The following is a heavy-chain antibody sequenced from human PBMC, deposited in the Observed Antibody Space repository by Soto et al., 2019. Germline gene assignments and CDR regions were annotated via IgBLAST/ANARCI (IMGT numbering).Heavy chain of an antibody. V-gene: IGHV1-46*01. D-gene: IGHD4-17*01. CDR3: ARDLKSTEYGDYDLDY. Sequence: ASVKVSCKASGYTFTSYYMHWVRQAPGQGLEWMGIINPSGGSTSYAQKFQGRVTMTRDTSTSTVYMELSGLRSEDTAVYYCARDLKSTEYGDYDLDYWGQGTLVTVSS. CDR2: INPSGGST. CDR1: GYTFTSYY. J-gene: IGHJ4*02.